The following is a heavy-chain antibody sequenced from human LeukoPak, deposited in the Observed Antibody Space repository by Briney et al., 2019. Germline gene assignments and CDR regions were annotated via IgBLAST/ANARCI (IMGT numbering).Heavy chain of an antibody. CDR2: ISSSSSYT. CDR3: AKYTYYDFWSGYHDEYFQH. V-gene: IGHV3-11*03. Sequence: PGGSLRLSCAASGFTFSDYYMSWIRQAPGKGLEWVSYISSSSSYTNYADSVKGRFTISRDNAKNSLYLQMNSLRAEDTAVYYCAKYTYYDFWSGYHDEYFQHWGQGTLVTVSS. J-gene: IGHJ1*01. CDR1: GFTFSDYY. D-gene: IGHD3-3*01.